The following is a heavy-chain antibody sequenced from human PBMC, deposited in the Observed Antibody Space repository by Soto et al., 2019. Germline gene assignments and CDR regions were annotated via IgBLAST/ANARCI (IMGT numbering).Heavy chain of an antibody. J-gene: IGHJ6*02. CDR2: ISYDGSNK. V-gene: IGHV3-30*18. CDR3: AKDQLRGVRGVITYYYGMDV. CDR1: GFTLSSYG. D-gene: IGHD3-10*01. Sequence: QVQLVESGGGGVQPGRSRRLSGAASGFTLSSYGMHGVRQAPGKGLGWVAVISYDGSNKYYADSVKGRFTISRDNSKNTLYLQMNSLRAEDTAVYYCAKDQLRGVRGVITYYYGMDVWGQGTTVTVSS.